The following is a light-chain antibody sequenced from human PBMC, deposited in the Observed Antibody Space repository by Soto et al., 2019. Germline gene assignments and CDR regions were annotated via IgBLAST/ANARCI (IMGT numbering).Light chain of an antibody. CDR2: DVS. CDR1: SY. J-gene: IGLJ3*02. Sequence: QAVVTQPASVSGSPGQSITISCTGASYVSWYQQHPGKAPKLMIYDVSNRPSGVSNRFSGSKSGNTASLTISGLQAEDEAVYYCSSYRSSGAVVFGGGTKVTVL. CDR3: SSYRSSGAVV. V-gene: IGLV2-14*01.